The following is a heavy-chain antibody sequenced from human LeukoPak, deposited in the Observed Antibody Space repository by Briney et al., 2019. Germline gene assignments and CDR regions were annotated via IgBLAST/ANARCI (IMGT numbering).Heavy chain of an antibody. D-gene: IGHD1-26*01. CDR3: ASKKVGATAGIDY. CDR2: ISSSGSTI. CDR1: GFTFSDYY. Sequence: GGPLRLSCAASGFTFSDYYMSWIRQAPGKGLEWVSYISSSGSTIYYADSVKGRFTISRDNAKNSLYLQMNSLRAEDTAVYYCASKKVGATAGIDYWGQGTLVTVSS. V-gene: IGHV3-11*01. J-gene: IGHJ4*02.